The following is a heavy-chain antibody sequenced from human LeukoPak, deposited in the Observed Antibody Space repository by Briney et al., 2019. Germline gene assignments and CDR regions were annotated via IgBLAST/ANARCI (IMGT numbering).Heavy chain of an antibody. CDR3: AREEGAPIAAANV. CDR2: INPNSGGT. CDR1: GYTFNGFY. V-gene: IGHV1-2*02. D-gene: IGHD6-13*01. Sequence: ASVKVSCKASGYTFNGFYLHWVRQAPGQGLEWMGWINPNSGGTNYAQKFQGRVTMTRDTSISTAYMELRSLRSDDTAVYYCAREEGAPIAAANVWGLGTMVTVSS. J-gene: IGHJ3*01.